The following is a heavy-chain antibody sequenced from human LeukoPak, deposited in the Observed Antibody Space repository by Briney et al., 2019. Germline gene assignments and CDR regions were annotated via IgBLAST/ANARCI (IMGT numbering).Heavy chain of an antibody. D-gene: IGHD3-10*01. J-gene: IGHJ4*02. V-gene: IGHV1-69*04. CDR3: ARGSGSGNYALGR. CDR1: EGTLSSYA. CDR2: IIPVLTLT. Sequence: SVKVSCKAPEGTLSSYALSWVRQAPGQGLEWMGRIIPVLTLTNYAPKFQDRLSIIADKATSTAYMELTNLTSADTAAYFCARGSGSGNYALGRWGQGTLVTVSS.